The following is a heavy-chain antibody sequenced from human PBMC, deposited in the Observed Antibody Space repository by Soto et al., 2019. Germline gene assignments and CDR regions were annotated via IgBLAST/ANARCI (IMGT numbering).Heavy chain of an antibody. Sequence: SETLSLSCTVSGGSIRNYYWIWIRQPPGKGLDWIGYVHYTGRASYNPSLKSRVSISVDTSKNQFSLNMSSMTAADTAVYYCARVSNDYGGNGAFDYWGQGTLVTVSS. J-gene: IGHJ4*02. CDR1: GGSIRNYY. CDR2: VHYTGRA. V-gene: IGHV4-59*01. D-gene: IGHD4-17*01. CDR3: ARVSNDYGGNGAFDY.